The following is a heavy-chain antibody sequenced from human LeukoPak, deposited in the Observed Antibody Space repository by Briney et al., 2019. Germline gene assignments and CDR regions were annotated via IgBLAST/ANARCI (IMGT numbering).Heavy chain of an antibody. J-gene: IGHJ4*02. V-gene: IGHV3-74*01. CDR2: INSDGSTT. CDR3: TKERVWNSFDS. CDR1: GFTLNGYW. Sequence: GGSLRLSCAAPGFTLNGYWMHWVRQAPGKGLVWVSRINSDGSTTSYADSVKGRFTISRDNSKNTLYLQMNSLKNEDTAVYYCTKERVWNSFDSWGQGTLVTVSS. D-gene: IGHD1-1*01.